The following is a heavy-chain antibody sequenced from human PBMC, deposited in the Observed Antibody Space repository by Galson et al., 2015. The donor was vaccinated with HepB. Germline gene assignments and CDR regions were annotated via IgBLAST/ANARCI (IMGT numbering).Heavy chain of an antibody. CDR2: ISPYNGNT. J-gene: IGHJ5*02. Sequence: SVKVSCKASGYTFRNYGITWVRQAPGQGLEWMGWISPYNGNTNYAQKLQGRVTLTTDTSTSTAYMELRSLSSDDTAEDYCARGGVVPATAPNRFDAWGQGTLVTVSS. D-gene: IGHD2-2*01. CDR1: GYTFRNYG. CDR3: ARGGVVPATAPNRFDA. V-gene: IGHV1-18*01.